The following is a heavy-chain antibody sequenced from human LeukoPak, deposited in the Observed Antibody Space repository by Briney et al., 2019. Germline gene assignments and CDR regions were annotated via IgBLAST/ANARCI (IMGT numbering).Heavy chain of an antibody. D-gene: IGHD3-16*01. V-gene: IGHV3-21*01. CDR1: GFTFSSYS. Sequence: GGSLTLSCAASGFTFSSYSMNWLRQAPGKGLEWVSSISGSGTYIYYPDSVKGRFTISRDNAKNSLYLQVNSRRGEDTAVCYCARPFVGAPMAYGMDVWGQGTTVTVSS. CDR3: ARPFVGAPMAYGMDV. J-gene: IGHJ6*01. CDR2: ISGSGTYI.